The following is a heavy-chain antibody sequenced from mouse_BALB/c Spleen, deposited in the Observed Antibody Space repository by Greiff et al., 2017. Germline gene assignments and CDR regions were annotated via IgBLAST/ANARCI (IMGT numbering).Heavy chain of an antibody. D-gene: IGHD4-1*02. CDR2: IRLKSNNYAT. Sequence: EVMLVESGGGLVQPGGSMKLSCVASGFTFSNYWMNWVRQSPEKGLEWVAEIRLKSNNYATHYAESVKGRFTISRDDSKSSVYLQMNNLRAEDTGIYYCTRSNWDGDYWGQGTTLTVSS. J-gene: IGHJ2*01. V-gene: IGHV6-6*02. CDR1: GFTFSNYW. CDR3: TRSNWDGDY.